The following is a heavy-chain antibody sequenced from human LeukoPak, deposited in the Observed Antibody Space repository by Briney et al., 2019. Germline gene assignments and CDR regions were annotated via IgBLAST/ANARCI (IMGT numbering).Heavy chain of an antibody. CDR1: GFTSSSYS. CDR3: ARAWRDYGGDWFDP. V-gene: IGHV3-48*02. Sequence: GGSLRLSCAASGFTSSSYSMNWVRQAPGKGLEWVSYISSSSSTIYYADSVKGRFTISRDNAKNSLYLQMNSLRDEDTAVYYCARAWRDYGGDWFDPWGQGTLVTVSS. CDR2: ISSSSSTI. J-gene: IGHJ5*02. D-gene: IGHD4-17*01.